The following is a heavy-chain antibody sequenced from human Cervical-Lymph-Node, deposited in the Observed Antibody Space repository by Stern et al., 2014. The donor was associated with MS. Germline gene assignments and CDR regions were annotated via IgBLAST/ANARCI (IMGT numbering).Heavy chain of an antibody. CDR1: GGTFSTYS. Sequence: VQLVESGAEVKRPGSSVRVSCKASGGTFSTYSISWVRQAPGQGLEWIGGIILIFGTVNYAQKFQGRLTMSADKSTSTVYLDLNSLRSEDTAMYYCARYRGTFYFDNWGQGTLVTVSS. J-gene: IGHJ4*02. D-gene: IGHD1-1*01. CDR2: IILIFGTV. V-gene: IGHV1-69*06. CDR3: ARYRGTFYFDN.